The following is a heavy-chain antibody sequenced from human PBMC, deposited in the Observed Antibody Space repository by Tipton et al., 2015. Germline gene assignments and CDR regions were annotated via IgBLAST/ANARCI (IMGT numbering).Heavy chain of an antibody. J-gene: IGHJ4*02. V-gene: IGHV4-59*01. CDR2: IQYSGGT. CDR1: SDSINKYY. CDR3: ARARGRHGGLFDS. Sequence: TLSLTCSVSSDSINKYYWSWIRQPPGKELQWIGYIQYSGGTNYNPSLESRVSMSVDTSKTQFSLEMRSVTATDTAVYYCARARGRHGGLFDSWGQGTPVTVSS. D-gene: IGHD4-23*01.